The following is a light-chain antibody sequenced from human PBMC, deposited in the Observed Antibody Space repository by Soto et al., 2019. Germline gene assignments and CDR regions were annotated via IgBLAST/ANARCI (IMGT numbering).Light chain of an antibody. V-gene: IGKV1-12*01. CDR3: QQTHSLPLS. Sequence: IQMTQSPSSVSASVGDRVTMTCRASQGVGGWLAWYQQKPGKVPKLLIYATSSLHSGVPSRFSGRGSGTDFTLSISSLQPEDFATYYCQQTHSLPLSFGPGTKVDIK. CDR1: QGVGGW. J-gene: IGKJ3*01. CDR2: ATS.